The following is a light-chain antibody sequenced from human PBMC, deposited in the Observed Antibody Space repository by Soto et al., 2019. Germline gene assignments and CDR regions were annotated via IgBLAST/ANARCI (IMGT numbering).Light chain of an antibody. J-gene: IGLJ3*02. CDR1: SSDVGAYNH. CDR3: CSYAGSYTLV. V-gene: IGLV2-11*01. Sequence: QSALTQPRSVSGSPGQSVTISCTGTSSDVGAYNHVSWYQQHPGKVPKLMIYDVSSRPSGVPDRFSGSKSGNTASLTISGLQADDEADYYCCSYAGSYTLVFGGGTKLTVL. CDR2: DVS.